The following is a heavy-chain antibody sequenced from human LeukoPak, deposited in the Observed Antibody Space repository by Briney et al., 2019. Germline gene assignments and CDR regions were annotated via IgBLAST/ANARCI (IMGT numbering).Heavy chain of an antibody. CDR1: GGSIRSSSYY. CDR2: IYYSGST. D-gene: IGHD6-19*01. Sequence: SETLSLTCTVSGGSIRSSSYYWGSIRQPPGKGLEWIGSIYYSGSTYYNASLKSRGTISVGTSKNQFSLKLNSVTAADTAVYFCARQVVAVAGTGYFDYWGQGTLVTVSS. CDR3: ARQVVAVAGTGYFDY. J-gene: IGHJ4*02. V-gene: IGHV4-39*01.